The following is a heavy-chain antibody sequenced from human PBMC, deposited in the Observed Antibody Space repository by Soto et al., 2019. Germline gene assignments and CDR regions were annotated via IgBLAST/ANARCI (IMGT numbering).Heavy chain of an antibody. D-gene: IGHD3-22*01. V-gene: IGHV3-30-3*01. CDR3: ARSREYYDTSGPGVY. Sequence: GGSLRLSCAASGFTFSSYAMHWVRQAPGKGLEWVAVISYDGSNKYYADSVKGRFTISRDNSKNTLYLQMNSLRAEDTAMYYCARSREYYDTSGPGVYWGQGTLVTVSS. J-gene: IGHJ4*02. CDR2: ISYDGSNK. CDR1: GFTFSSYA.